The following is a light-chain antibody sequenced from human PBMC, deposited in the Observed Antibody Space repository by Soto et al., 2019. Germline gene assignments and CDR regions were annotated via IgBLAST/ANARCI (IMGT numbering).Light chain of an antibody. CDR3: QQYGSSPLT. Sequence: EIVLTQSPGTLSLSPGERATLSCRASQSVSSNYLAWYQQKPGQAPRLLIYGASSRATGIPDRFSGSGSGTDFTLTISRLEPEDFAVYYCQQYGSSPLTCRPGTKVDIK. V-gene: IGKV3-20*01. J-gene: IGKJ3*01. CDR1: QSVSSNY. CDR2: GAS.